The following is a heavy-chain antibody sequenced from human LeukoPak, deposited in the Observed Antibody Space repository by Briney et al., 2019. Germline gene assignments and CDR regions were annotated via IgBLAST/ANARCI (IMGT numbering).Heavy chain of an antibody. CDR2: IYYSGSN. D-gene: IGHD3-9*01. Sequence: SETLSLTCTVSGGSISSYYWSWIRQPPGKGLEWIGYIYYSGSNNYNPSLKSRVTISVDTSKNQFSLKLSSVTAADTAVYYCARLIRYFDWFPFDYWGQGTLVTVSS. J-gene: IGHJ4*02. V-gene: IGHV4-59*08. CDR1: GGSISSYY. CDR3: ARLIRYFDWFPFDY.